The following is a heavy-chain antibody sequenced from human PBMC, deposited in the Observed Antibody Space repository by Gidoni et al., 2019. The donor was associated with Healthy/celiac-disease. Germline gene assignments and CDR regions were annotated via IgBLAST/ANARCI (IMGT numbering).Heavy chain of an antibody. CDR3: ARGQGEEDY. CDR2: IKQDGSEK. J-gene: IGHJ4*02. D-gene: IGHD3-16*01. CDR1: RFTLSSYW. V-gene: IGHV3-7*01. Sequence: EVPLVESGGGLVQPGGSLRRSCAASRFTLSSYWMSWVRQAPGKGLEWVANIKQDGSEKYYVDSVKCRFTISRDNAKNSLYLQMNSLRAEDTAVYYCARGQGEEDYWGQGTLVTVSS.